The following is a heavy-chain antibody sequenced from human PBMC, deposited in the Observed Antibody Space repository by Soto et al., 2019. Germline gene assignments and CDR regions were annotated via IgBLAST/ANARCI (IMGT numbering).Heavy chain of an antibody. CDR2: IYYSGST. Sequence: QVQLQESGPGLVKPSQTLSLTCTVSGGSISSGGYYWSWIRQHPGKGLEWIGYIYYSGSTYYNPSLKSRVTISVDTSKNQFSLQLSSVTAADTAVYYCARDIRDYGDCVNWFDPWGQGTLVTVSS. V-gene: IGHV4-31*03. CDR1: GGSISSGGYY. CDR3: ARDIRDYGDCVNWFDP. J-gene: IGHJ5*02. D-gene: IGHD4-17*01.